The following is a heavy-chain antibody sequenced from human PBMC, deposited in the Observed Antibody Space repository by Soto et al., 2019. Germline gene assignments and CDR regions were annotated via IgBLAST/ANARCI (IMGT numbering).Heavy chain of an antibody. D-gene: IGHD3-3*01. J-gene: IGHJ6*02. V-gene: IGHV3-15*07. CDR1: GFTFSNAW. Sequence: PGGSLRLSCAASGFTFSNAWMNWVRQAPGKGLEWVGRIKSKTDGGTTDYAAPVKGRFTISRDDSKNTLYLQMNSLKTEDTAVYYCTTDRGFWSGYRYYYYYGMDVWGQGTTVTVSS. CDR2: IKSKTDGGTT. CDR3: TTDRGFWSGYRYYYYYGMDV.